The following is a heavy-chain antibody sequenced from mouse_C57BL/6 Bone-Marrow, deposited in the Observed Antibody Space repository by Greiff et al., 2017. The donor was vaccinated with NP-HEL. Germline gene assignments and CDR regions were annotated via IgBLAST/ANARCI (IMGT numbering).Heavy chain of an antibody. Sequence: VQLQQSGAELARPGASVKLSCKASGYTFTSYGISWVKQRTGQGLEWIGEIYPRSGNTYYNEKFKGKATLTADKSSSTAYMELRSLTSEDAAVDFCARWVGPGIMDYGGQGTSVTVSS. CDR1: GYTFTSYG. D-gene: IGHD1-1*01. CDR3: ARWVGPGIMDY. V-gene: IGHV1-81*01. CDR2: IYPRSGNT. J-gene: IGHJ4*01.